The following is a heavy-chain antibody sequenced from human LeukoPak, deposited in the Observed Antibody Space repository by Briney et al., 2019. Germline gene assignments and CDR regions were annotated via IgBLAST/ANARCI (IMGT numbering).Heavy chain of an antibody. V-gene: IGHV3-30*04. CDR3: ARGAVAGHMDV. D-gene: IGHD6-19*01. CDR2: ISYDGSNK. J-gene: IGHJ6*03. Sequence: GGSLRLSCAASGFTFSSYAMHWVRQAPGKGLEWVAVISYDGSNKYYADSVKGRFTISRDNSKNTLYLQMNSLRAEDTAVYYCARGAVAGHMDVWGKGTTVTVSS. CDR1: GFTFSSYA.